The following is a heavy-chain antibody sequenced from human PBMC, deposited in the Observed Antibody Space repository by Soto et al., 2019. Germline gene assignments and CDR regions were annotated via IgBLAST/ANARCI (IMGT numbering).Heavy chain of an antibody. CDR3: ARGDYYDIHDD. CDR1: GYTFTSYG. Sequence: ASVKVSCKASGYTFTSYGISWVRQAPGQGLEWMGWINAGNGNTKYSQKFQGRVTITRDTSASTAYMEVSSLRSEDTAVYYCARGDYYDIHDDWGQGTLVTVSS. V-gene: IGHV1-3*01. J-gene: IGHJ4*02. CDR2: INAGNGNT. D-gene: IGHD3-22*01.